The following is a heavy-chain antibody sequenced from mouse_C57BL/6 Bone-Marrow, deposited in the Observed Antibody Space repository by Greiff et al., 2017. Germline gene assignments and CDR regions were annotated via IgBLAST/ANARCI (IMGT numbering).Heavy chain of an antibody. J-gene: IGHJ3*01. CDR1: GFTFSSYG. CDR2: ISSGGSYT. Sequence: EVQLQQSGGDLVKPGGSLKLSCAASGFTFSSYGMSWVRQTPDKRLEWVATISSGGSYTYYPDSVKGRFTISRDNAKNTLYLQMSSLKSEDTAMYYCLYYDGGAWFAYWGQGTLVTVSA. D-gene: IGHD1-1*01. V-gene: IGHV5-6*01. CDR3: LYYDGGAWFAY.